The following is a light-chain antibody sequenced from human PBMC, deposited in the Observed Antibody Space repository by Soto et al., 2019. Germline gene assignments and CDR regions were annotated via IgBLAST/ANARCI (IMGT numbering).Light chain of an antibody. Sequence: DIQMTQSPSSLSASVEDRVIITCRASQSISNHLNWYQQKPGKAPKLLIFAASSLQSGVHSRFSGRGSGTDFTLTITTLQPEDFATYYCKQTFTFPLTFGGGTKVDIK. V-gene: IGKV1-39*01. CDR3: KQTFTFPLT. CDR1: QSISNH. J-gene: IGKJ4*01. CDR2: AAS.